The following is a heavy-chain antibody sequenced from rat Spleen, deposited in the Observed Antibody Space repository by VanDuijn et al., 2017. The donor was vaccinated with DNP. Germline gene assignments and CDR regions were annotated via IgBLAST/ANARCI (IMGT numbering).Heavy chain of an antibody. CDR2: ISYDGRNT. J-gene: IGHJ2*01. CDR3: TTLNFYASLSEYFDY. D-gene: IGHD1-12*01. Sequence: EVQLVESGGGLVQPGRSLKLSCAASGFTFSDSYMAWVRQAPTKGLEWVASISYDGRNTYYGDSVKGRFTISRDNAKTSLYLQTDSLRSEDTATYYCTTLNFYASLSEYFDYWGQGVMVTVSS. CDR1: GFTFSDSY. V-gene: IGHV5-20*01.